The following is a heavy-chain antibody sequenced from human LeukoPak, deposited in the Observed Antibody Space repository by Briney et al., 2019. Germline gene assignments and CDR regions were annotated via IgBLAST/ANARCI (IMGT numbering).Heavy chain of an antibody. D-gene: IGHD4-11*01. CDR3: ATLQHY. V-gene: IGHV3-30*04. CDR2: VSHDAKNK. Sequence: GGSLRLSCAASGFSFSNCAMHWVRQAPGEGLEWVAVVSHDAKNKFYADSVKGRFTISRDNSKNTVDLQMNSLRAEDTAVYYCATLQHYWGRGTLVTVSS. CDR1: GFSFSNCA. J-gene: IGHJ4*02.